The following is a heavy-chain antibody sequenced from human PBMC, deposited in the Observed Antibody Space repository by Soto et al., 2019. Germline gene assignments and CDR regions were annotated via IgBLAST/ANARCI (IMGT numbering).Heavy chain of an antibody. Sequence: GGSLRLSCAASGFTFSSYAMSWVRQAPGKGLEWVSAISGSGGSTYYADSVKGRFTISRDNSKNTLYLQMNSLRAEDTAVYYSATLGSAAGPYYFDYWGQGTLVTVSS. D-gene: IGHD6-13*01. CDR2: ISGSGGST. CDR1: GFTFSSYA. J-gene: IGHJ4*02. CDR3: ATLGSAAGPYYFDY. V-gene: IGHV3-23*01.